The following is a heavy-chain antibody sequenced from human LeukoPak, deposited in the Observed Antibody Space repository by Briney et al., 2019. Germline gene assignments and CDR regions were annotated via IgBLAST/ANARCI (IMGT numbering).Heavy chain of an antibody. Sequence: ASVKVSCKVSGYTLTELSMHWVRQATGQGLEWMGWISAYNGNTNYAQKLQGRVTMTTDTSMSTAYMELRSLRSDDTAVYYCARGLYYFDYWGQGTLVTVSS. CDR2: ISAYNGNT. V-gene: IGHV1-18*01. CDR1: GYTLTELS. CDR3: ARGLYYFDY. J-gene: IGHJ4*02.